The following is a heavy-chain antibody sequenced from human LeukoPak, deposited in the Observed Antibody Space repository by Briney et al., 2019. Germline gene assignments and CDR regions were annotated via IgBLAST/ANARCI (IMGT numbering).Heavy chain of an antibody. Sequence: GGSLRLSCAASGFTVSSNYMSWVRQAPGKGLEWVSVIYSGGSTYYADSVKGRFTISRDNSKNTLYLQMNSLRAEDTAVYYCASMYYDILTGYYPSDAFDIWGQGTMVTVSS. CDR1: GFTVSSNY. CDR2: IYSGGST. J-gene: IGHJ3*02. D-gene: IGHD3-9*01. CDR3: ASMYYDILTGYYPSDAFDI. V-gene: IGHV3-66*01.